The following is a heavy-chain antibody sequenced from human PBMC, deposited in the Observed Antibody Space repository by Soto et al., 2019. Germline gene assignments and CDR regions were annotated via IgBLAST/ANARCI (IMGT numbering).Heavy chain of an antibody. CDR1: GFTVSSNY. V-gene: IGHV3-53*04. J-gene: IGHJ2*01. CDR3: ARDLRLVGFGEFDL. Sequence: EVQLVESGGGLVQPGGSLRLSCAASGFTVSSNYMSWVRQAPGKGLDWVSVVYRDGTTYYADSVKGRFTISGHNSENTVYLQMNRLRTEDTAVYYCARDLRLVGFGEFDLWGRGTLVAVSS. D-gene: IGHD3-10*01. CDR2: VYRDGTT.